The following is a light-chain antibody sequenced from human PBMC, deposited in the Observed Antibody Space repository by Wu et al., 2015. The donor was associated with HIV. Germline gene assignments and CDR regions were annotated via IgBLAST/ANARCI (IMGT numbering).Light chain of an antibody. V-gene: IGKV3-20*01. CDR3: HQYGRSPPFT. J-gene: IGKJ3*01. Sequence: EIVLTQSPGTLSLSPGERATLSCRASESLSSTYLAWYQQKPGQPPRLLIYGGSRRATGIPDRFGGSGSGTDFSLTISRLEPEDFAVYYCHQYGRSPPFTFGPGTKVDVK. CDR2: GGS. CDR1: ESLSSTY.